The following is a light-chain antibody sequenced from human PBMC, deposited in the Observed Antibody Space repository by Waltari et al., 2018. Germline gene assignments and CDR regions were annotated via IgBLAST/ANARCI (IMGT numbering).Light chain of an antibody. CDR3: CSYAGSNTYV. J-gene: IGLJ1*01. CDR2: EVT. CDR1: SSDFGPYNL. Sequence: QSALTQPASVSGSPGQSITISCSGSSSDFGPYNLVSWYQQHPGKVPKLMIYEVTERPSGVSNRFSASKSGNTASLTISGLQAEDEADYYCCSYAGSNTYVFGTGTKVIVL. V-gene: IGLV2-23*02.